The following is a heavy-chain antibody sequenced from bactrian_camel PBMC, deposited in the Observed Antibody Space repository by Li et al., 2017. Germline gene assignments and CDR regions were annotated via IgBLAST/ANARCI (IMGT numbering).Heavy chain of an antibody. D-gene: IGHD1*01. V-gene: IGHV3-1*01. Sequence: QLVESGGGSVQAGGSLRLSCAASGLCFDDYGMTWVRQAPGKGPEWVSKISSDGSKSFYAESVKDRFTISRDNAKNTVYLQMNSLKSGDTAMYYCGSQGAFGKGTQVTVS. J-gene: IGHJ7*01. CDR1: GLCFDDYG. CDR2: ISSDGSKS.